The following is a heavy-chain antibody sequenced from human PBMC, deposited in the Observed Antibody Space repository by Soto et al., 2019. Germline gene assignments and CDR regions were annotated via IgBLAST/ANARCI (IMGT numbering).Heavy chain of an antibody. J-gene: IGHJ5*02. CDR2: INPHGGST. Sequence: ASVKVSCKAPGDTFTSYYLNWVRQAPGQGLEWMGVINPHGGSTKYAQKFQGRITMTRDTSRSTVYMELSSLRSDDTAIYYCARDPHEFWTSYWFDPWGQGTPVTVSS. V-gene: IGHV1-46*01. CDR1: GDTFTSYY. CDR3: ARDPHEFWTSYWFDP. D-gene: IGHD3-3*01.